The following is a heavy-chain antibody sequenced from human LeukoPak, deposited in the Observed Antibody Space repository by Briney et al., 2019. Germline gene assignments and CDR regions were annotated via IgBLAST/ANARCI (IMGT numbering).Heavy chain of an antibody. CDR2: ISTYNDNT. CDR1: GYTFTSHG. J-gene: IGHJ4*02. D-gene: IGHD3-22*01. CDR3: ARDVKTYYYDSSGYYFDN. V-gene: IGHV1-18*01. Sequence: ASVKVSCKASGYTFTSHGISWVRQAPGQGLEWMGWISTYNDNTHYAPKIQGRVTMTTHTSTRTAYMELRSLRSDDTAVYYCARDVKTYYYDSSGYYFDNWGQGDLVTVAS.